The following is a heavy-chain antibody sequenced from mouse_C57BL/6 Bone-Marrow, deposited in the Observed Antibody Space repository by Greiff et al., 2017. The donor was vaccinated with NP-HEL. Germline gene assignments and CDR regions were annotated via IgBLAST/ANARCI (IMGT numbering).Heavy chain of an antibody. Sequence: VQLQQSGAELVRPGASVKLSCTASGFNIKDDYMHWVKQRPEQGLEWIGWIDPENGDTEYASKFQGKATITADTSSNTAYLQLSSLTSEDTSVYYCTTGPLPFWYFAVWGTGTTVTVSS. CDR3: TTGPLPFWYFAV. CDR2: IDPENGDT. D-gene: IGHD5-5*01. J-gene: IGHJ1*03. V-gene: IGHV14-4*01. CDR1: GFNIKDDY.